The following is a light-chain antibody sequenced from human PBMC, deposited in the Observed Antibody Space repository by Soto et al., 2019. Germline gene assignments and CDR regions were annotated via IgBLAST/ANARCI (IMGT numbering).Light chain of an antibody. Sequence: DIQMTQSPSTLSASVGDRVTITCRASQSISSWLAWYQQKPGKAPKLLIYDASSLESGVPSRFSGSGSGTEFTLTISSLQPDDFATYYCQQYNSYSPTWTFCQGTKVDIK. CDR2: DAS. V-gene: IGKV1-5*01. CDR3: QQYNSYSPTWT. J-gene: IGKJ1*01. CDR1: QSISSW.